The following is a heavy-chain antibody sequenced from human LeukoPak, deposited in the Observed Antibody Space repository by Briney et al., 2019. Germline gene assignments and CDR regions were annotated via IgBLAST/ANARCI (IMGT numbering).Heavy chain of an antibody. D-gene: IGHD3-10*01. J-gene: IGHJ3*02. Sequence: ASVKVSCTASGYTFTGYYMHWVRQAPGQGLEWMGWINPNSGGTNYAQKFQGRVTMARDTSISTAYMELSRLRSDDTAVYYCAREGWFGEASLDSAIWGQGTMVTVSS. V-gene: IGHV1-2*02. CDR2: INPNSGGT. CDR3: AREGWFGEASLDSAI. CDR1: GYTFTGYY.